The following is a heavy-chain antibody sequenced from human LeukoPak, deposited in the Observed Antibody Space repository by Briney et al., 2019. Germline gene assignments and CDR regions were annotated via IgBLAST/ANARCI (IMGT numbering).Heavy chain of an antibody. CDR2: TYYSGST. Sequence: SETLSLTCTVSGGSISSSSYYWGWIRQPPGKGLEWIGSTYYSGSTYYNPSLKSRVTISVDTSKNQFSLKLSSVTAADTAVYYCASHGGYCSGGSCYAIDYWGQGTLVTVSS. CDR1: GGSISSSSYY. J-gene: IGHJ4*02. CDR3: ASHGGYCSGGSCYAIDY. V-gene: IGHV4-39*01. D-gene: IGHD2-15*01.